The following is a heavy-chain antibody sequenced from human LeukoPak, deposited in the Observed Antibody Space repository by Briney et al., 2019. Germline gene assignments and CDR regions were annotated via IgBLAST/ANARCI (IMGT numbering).Heavy chain of an antibody. J-gene: IGHJ4*02. D-gene: IGHD3-3*01. V-gene: IGHV4-34*01. CDR3: ARGGYDFWSGYYSVRFDY. CDR2: INHSGST. Sequence: KPSETLSLTCAVYGGSFSGYYWSWIRQPPGKGLEWIGEINHSGSTNYNPSLKSRVTISVDTSKNQFSLKLSSVTAADTAVYYCARGGYDFWSGYYSVRFDYWGQGTLVTVSS. CDR1: GGSFSGYY.